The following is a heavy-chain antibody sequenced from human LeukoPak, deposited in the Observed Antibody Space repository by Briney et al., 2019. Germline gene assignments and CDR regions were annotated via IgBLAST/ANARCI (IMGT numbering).Heavy chain of an antibody. J-gene: IGHJ4*02. CDR1: GITLSNYG. CDR3: APGYCSSTSCLHYFEY. V-gene: IGHV3-48*04. Sequence: PGGSLRLSCVVSGITLSNYGMSWVRQAPGKGLEWVSYISVSSNTIYYADSVKGRFTISRDNAKNSLYLQMNSLRAEDTAVYYCAPGYCSSTSCLHYFEYWGQGTLVTVSS. D-gene: IGHD2-2*01. CDR2: ISVSSNTI.